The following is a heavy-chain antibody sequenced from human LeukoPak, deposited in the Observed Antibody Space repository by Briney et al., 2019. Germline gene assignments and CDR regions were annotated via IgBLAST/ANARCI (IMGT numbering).Heavy chain of an antibody. CDR1: GYTFTSYA. CDR2: INAGNGNT. CDR3: ARDFGSGWYRGSNWFDP. V-gene: IGHV1-3*01. Sequence: GASVKVSCKASGYTFTSYAMHWVRQAPGQRLEWMGWINAGNGNTKYSQKFQGRVTITRDTSASTAYMELSSLRSEDTAVYYCARDFGSGWYRGSNWFDPWAREPWSPSPQ. D-gene: IGHD6-19*01. J-gene: IGHJ5*02.